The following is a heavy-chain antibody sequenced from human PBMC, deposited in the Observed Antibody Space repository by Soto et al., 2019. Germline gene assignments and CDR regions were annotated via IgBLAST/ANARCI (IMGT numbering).Heavy chain of an antibody. CDR3: STSSRNEYHFAMDA. Sequence: PGGSLRLSCAASGLSVSSSDMSWVRQASGKGLEWVSVIYSGGSTHDADSVKGRFTISRDNSKNTVHLQMNSLRVDDTAVYFCSTSSRNEYHFAMDAWGQGTTVPVSS. V-gene: IGHV3-53*01. CDR2: IYSGGST. D-gene: IGHD6-6*01. CDR1: GLSVSSSD. J-gene: IGHJ6*02.